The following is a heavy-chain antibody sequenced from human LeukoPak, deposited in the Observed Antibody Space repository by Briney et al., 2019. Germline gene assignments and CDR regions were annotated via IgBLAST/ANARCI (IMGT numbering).Heavy chain of an antibody. D-gene: IGHD3-9*01. CDR1: GFTFASYA. CDR3: AKDFSDWSHLDY. CDR2: ISRSDGST. V-gene: IGHV3-23*01. J-gene: IGHJ4*02. Sequence: PGGTLRLSCAASGFTFASYAMSWVRQAPGKGLEWVSAISRSDGSTYYADSVKGRFTISRDNSKNTLSLQMNSLRAEDTAVYFCAKDFSDWSHLDYWGQGTLVTVSS.